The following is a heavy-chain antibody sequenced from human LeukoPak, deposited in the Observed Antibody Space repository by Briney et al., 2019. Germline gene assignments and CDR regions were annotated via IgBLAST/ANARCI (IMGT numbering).Heavy chain of an antibody. D-gene: IGHD5-18*01. CDR1: GYTFTVYY. Sequence: ASVTVSCKASGYTFTVYYMHWVRQAPGQGLEWMGWINPNSGGTNYAQKFQGRVTMTRDTSISTAYMELSRLRSDDTAVYYCAREQLWSHDAFDIWGQGTMVTVSS. CDR2: INPNSGGT. CDR3: AREQLWSHDAFDI. V-gene: IGHV1-2*02. J-gene: IGHJ3*02.